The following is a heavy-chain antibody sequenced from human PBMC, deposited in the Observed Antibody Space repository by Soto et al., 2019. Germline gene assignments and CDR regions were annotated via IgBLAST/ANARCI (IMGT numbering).Heavy chain of an antibody. J-gene: IGHJ4*02. CDR1: GFTFSSYG. CDR2: ISYDGINK. V-gene: IGHV3-30*18. CDR3: AKDDAGHGSGWPYYFDY. Sequence: GGSLRLSCAVSGFTFSSYGMHWVRQAPGKGLEWVAVISYDGINKYYADSVKGRFTVSRDNSKNTLYLQMNSLRPEDTAVYYCAKDDAGHGSGWPYYFDYWGQGTLVTVSS. D-gene: IGHD6-19*01.